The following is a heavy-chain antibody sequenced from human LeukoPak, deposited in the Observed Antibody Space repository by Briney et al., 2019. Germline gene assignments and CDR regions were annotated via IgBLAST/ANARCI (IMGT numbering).Heavy chain of an antibody. Sequence: PSETLSLTCAVYGGSFSGYYWSWIRQPPGKGLEWIGEINHSGSTNYNPSLKSRVTISVDTSKNQFSLKLSSVTAADTAVYYCARAGYGRHMIDAFDIWGQGTMVTVSS. V-gene: IGHV4-34*01. D-gene: IGHD5-12*01. CDR2: INHSGST. CDR3: ARAGYGRHMIDAFDI. CDR1: GGSFSGYY. J-gene: IGHJ3*02.